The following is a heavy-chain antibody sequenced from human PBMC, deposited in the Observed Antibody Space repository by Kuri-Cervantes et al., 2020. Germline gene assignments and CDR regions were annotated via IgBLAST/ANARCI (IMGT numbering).Heavy chain of an antibody. CDR3: AKDQSSGWYLDYNWFDP. D-gene: IGHD6-19*01. CDR2: ISWDSGRI. Sequence: GGSLRLSCAASGLTFDDYVMHWVRQVPGKGLEWVSGISWDSGRIGYADSVRGRFTISRDNAKNSLYLQMDSLTEEDTAFYYCAKDQSSGWYLDYNWFDPWGQGTLVTVSS. CDR1: GLTFDDYV. V-gene: IGHV3-9*01. J-gene: IGHJ5*02.